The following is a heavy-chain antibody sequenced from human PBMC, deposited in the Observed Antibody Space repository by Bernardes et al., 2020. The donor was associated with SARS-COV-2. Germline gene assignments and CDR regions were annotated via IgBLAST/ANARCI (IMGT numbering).Heavy chain of an antibody. CDR2: IYYSVTT. J-gene: IGHJ6*02. CDR3: ARHGRDCSNGVCKTYYYYGLDV. CDR1: GGSINYFY. V-gene: IGHV4-59*01. Sequence: SETLSLTCTVSGGSINYFYWSWIRQTPGKGLEWIGYIYYSVTTEYNPSLKSRVTISVDASQNQVSLRLRSLTAADTAVYYCARHGRDCSNGVCKTYYYYGLDVWGQGTTVTVSS. D-gene: IGHD2-8*01.